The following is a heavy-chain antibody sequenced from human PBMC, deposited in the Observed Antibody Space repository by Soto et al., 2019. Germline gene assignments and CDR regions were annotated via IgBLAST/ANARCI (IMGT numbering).Heavy chain of an antibody. CDR3: ARVPTDIDYYDSSGYFDY. CDR1: GYTFTSYG. CDR2: ISAYNGNT. J-gene: IGHJ4*02. Sequence: ASVKVSCKASGYTFTSYGISWVRQAPGQGLEWMGWISAYNGNTNYAQKLQGRVTISVDTSKNQFSLKLSSVTAADTAVYYCARVPTDIDYYDSSGYFDYWGQGTLVTVSS. D-gene: IGHD3-22*01. V-gene: IGHV1-18*01.